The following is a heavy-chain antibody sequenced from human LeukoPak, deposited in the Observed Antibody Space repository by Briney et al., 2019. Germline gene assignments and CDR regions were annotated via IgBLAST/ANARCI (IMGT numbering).Heavy chain of an antibody. CDR3: ASGELLMNDY. CDR1: GFTFSDYY. J-gene: IGHJ4*02. Sequence: GGSLTLSCAASGFTFSDYYMIWIRQAPGKGLEWVSYISSSGSTIYYADSVKGRFTISRDNAKDSLYLQMNSLRAEDTAVYYCASGELLMNDYWGQGTLVTVSS. V-gene: IGHV3-11*01. D-gene: IGHD1-26*01. CDR2: ISSSGSTI.